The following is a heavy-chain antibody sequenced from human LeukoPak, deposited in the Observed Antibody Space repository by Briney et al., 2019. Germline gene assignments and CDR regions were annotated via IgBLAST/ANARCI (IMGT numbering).Heavy chain of an antibody. CDR2: ISASDGST. V-gene: IGHV3-23*01. Sequence: GGSLRLSCAASGFTFSSYAMSWVRQAPGKGLEWVSTISASDGSTYYADSVKGRFTISRDNSKNTLYLQMNSLSAEDTAVYFCAKVFYSNTFSFDYWGQGTLVTVSS. CDR1: GFTFSSYA. J-gene: IGHJ4*02. D-gene: IGHD6-13*01. CDR3: AKVFYSNTFSFDY.